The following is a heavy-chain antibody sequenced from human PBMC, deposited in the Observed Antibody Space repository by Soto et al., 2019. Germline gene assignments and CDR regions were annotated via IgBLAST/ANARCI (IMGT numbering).Heavy chain of an antibody. V-gene: IGHV1-2*04. J-gene: IGHJ1*01. D-gene: IGHD2-2*01. CDR2: INPNSGGT. CDR1: GYTFTGYY. Sequence: GASVKVSCKASGYTFTGYYMHWVRQAPGQGLEWMGWINPNSGGTNYAQKFQGWVTMTRDTSISTAYMELSRLRSDDTAVYYCARSERSGQLLSSLHFQHWGQGTLVTVSS. CDR3: ARSERSGQLLSSLHFQH.